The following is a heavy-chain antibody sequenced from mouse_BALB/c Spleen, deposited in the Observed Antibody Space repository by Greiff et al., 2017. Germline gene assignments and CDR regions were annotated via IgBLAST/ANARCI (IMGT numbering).Heavy chain of an antibody. CDR1: GFSLTSYG. CDR3: AKKLAYYYAMDY. CDR2: IWRGGST. J-gene: IGHJ4*01. V-gene: IGHV2-5-1*01. D-gene: IGHD4-1*01. Sequence: QVQLQQSGPSLVQPSQSLSITCTVSGFSLTSYGVHWVRQSPGKGLEWLGVIWRGGSTDYNAAFMSRLSITKDNSKSQVFFKMNSLQADDTAIYYCAKKLAYYYAMDYWGQGTSVTVSS.